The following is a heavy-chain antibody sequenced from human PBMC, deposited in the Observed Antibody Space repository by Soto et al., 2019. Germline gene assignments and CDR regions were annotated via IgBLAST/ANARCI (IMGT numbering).Heavy chain of an antibody. CDR3: ARGVVSGFEFWYFDL. D-gene: IGHD5-12*01. J-gene: IGHJ2*01. V-gene: IGHV1-69*01. CDR2: FTPKFGTA. CDR1: GGTFRNHG. Sequence: QVQLGQSGAEVKKPGSSVKVSCKASGGTFRNHGISWLRQAPGQGLEWIGGFTPKFGTANYAPKFQGRVSITADESTTTASVALSNLRPEDTAVYFCARGVVSGFEFWYFDLWGRGTLITVSS.